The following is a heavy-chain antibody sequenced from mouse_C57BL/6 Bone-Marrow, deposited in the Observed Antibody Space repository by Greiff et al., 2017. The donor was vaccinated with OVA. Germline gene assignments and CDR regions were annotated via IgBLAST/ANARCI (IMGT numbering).Heavy chain of an antibody. CDR1: GYTFTDHT. Sequence: VQLVESDAELVKPGASVKISCKVSGYTFTDHTIHWMKQRPEQGLEWIGYIYPRDGSTKYNEKFKGKATLTADKSSSTAYMQLNSLTSEDSAVYFCARGGIYYYGSSYYWGQGTTLTGSS. J-gene: IGHJ2*01. D-gene: IGHD1-1*01. CDR2: IYPRDGST. CDR3: ARGGIYYYGSSYY. V-gene: IGHV1-78*01.